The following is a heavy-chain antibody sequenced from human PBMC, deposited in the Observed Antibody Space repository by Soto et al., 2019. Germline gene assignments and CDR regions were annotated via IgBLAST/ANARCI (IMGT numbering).Heavy chain of an antibody. J-gene: IGHJ6*02. Sequence: EVQLVESGGGLVQPGGSLRLSCAASGFSFSTYSMNWVRQAPGKGLEWVSYISRRSYTIYYVDSVKGRFTISRDNAKNSLYLQMNSLRDEDTAVYYCARGGSSSDNGMDVWGQGTTVTVSS. CDR2: ISRRSYTI. D-gene: IGHD6-6*01. V-gene: IGHV3-48*02. CDR3: ARGGSSSDNGMDV. CDR1: GFSFSTYS.